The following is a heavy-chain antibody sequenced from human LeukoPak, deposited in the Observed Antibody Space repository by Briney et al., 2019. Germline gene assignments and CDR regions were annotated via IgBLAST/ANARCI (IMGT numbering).Heavy chain of an antibody. Sequence: ASVKVSCKASGYTFTSYGISWVRLAPGQGLEWMGWISAYNGNTNYAQKLQGRVTMTTDTSTSTAYMELRSLRSDDTAVYYCARGVRGTTGILPSLFDYWGQGTLVTVSS. V-gene: IGHV1-18*04. CDR1: GYTFTSYG. CDR3: ARGVRGTTGILPSLFDY. J-gene: IGHJ4*02. CDR2: ISAYNGNT. D-gene: IGHD1-1*01.